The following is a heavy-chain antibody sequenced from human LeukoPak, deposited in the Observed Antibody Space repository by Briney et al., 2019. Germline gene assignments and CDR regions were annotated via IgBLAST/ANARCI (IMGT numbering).Heavy chain of an antibody. V-gene: IGHV4-59*08. CDR3: ATPDSSGYYYLY. J-gene: IGHJ4*02. CDR2: IYYTGST. D-gene: IGHD3-22*01. Sequence: SETLSLTCTISGGSVSDYYWSWIRQSPGKGLEWIGYIYYTGSTSYNPSLKSRVTISVDTSKNQFSLKLSSVTAADTAVYYCATPDSSGYYYLYWGQGTLVTVSS. CDR1: GGSVSDYY.